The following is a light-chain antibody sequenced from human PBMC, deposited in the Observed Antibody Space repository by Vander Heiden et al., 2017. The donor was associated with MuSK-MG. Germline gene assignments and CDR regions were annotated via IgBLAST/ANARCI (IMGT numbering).Light chain of an antibody. CDR1: QSISGW. Sequence: DIQMTQSPSTLSASVGDRVTITCRASQSISGWLAWYQQKPGQAPKLLIYKASSLESGVPSRFSGSGSGPEFTLTISSLQPEDFASYFCQQYNNFPITFGPGTSVDIK. CDR3: QQYNNFPIT. CDR2: KAS. V-gene: IGKV1-5*03. J-gene: IGKJ3*01.